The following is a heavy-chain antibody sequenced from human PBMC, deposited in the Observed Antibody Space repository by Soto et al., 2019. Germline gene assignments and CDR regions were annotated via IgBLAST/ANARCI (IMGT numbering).Heavy chain of an antibody. CDR1: GGSFSGYY. CDR2: INHSGST. V-gene: IGHV4-34*01. Sequence: QVQLQQWGAGLLKPSETLSLTCAVYGGSFSGYYWSWIRQPPGKGLEWIGEINHSGSTNYNPSLKGRVTXSXDXXKNQFSLKLSSVTAADTAVYYCARVTGRYYYGMDVWGQGTTVTVSS. J-gene: IGHJ6*02. CDR3: ARVTGRYYYGMDV.